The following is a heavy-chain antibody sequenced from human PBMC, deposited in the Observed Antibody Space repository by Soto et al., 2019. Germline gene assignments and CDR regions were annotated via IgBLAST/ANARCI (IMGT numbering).Heavy chain of an antibody. D-gene: IGHD3-16*01. CDR3: ARSWVTGKGGIDV. Sequence: QVQLVQSGAEVKKPGASVKVSCKASGYTFTSYGLSWVRQAPGQGLEWMGWINGYTGNTNYAQKFQGRVTMTTDTSTNTAYLDLWTLISDDTSVYYCARSWVTGKGGIDVWGQGTTVTGSS. J-gene: IGHJ6*02. CDR1: GYTFTSYG. CDR2: INGYTGNT. V-gene: IGHV1-18*01.